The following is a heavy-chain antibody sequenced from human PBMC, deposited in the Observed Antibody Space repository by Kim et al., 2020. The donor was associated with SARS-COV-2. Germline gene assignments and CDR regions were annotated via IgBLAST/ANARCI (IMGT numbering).Heavy chain of an antibody. CDR3: AREKSGYLLDAFDI. V-gene: IGHV3-33*01. Sequence: GGSLRLSCAASGFTFSSYGMHWVRQAPGKGLEWVAVIWYDGSNKYYADSVKGRFTISRDNSKNTLYLQMNSLRAEDTAVYYCAREKSGYLLDAFDIWGQGTMVTVSS. J-gene: IGHJ3*02. CDR1: GFTFSSYG. D-gene: IGHD3-3*01. CDR2: IWYDGSNK.